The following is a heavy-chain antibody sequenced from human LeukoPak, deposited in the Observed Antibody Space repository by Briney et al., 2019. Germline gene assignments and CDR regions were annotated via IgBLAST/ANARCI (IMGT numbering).Heavy chain of an antibody. J-gene: IGHJ4*02. V-gene: IGHV4-34*01. CDR3: AGRNSLQLWFNY. CDR1: GGSFSGYY. CDR2: INHSGST. Sequence: PSETLSLTCAVYGGSFSGYYWSWIRQPPGKGLEWIGEINHSGSTNYNPSLKSRVTISVDTSKNQFSLKLSSVTAADTAVYYCAGRNSLQLWFNYWGQGTLVTVSS. D-gene: IGHD5-18*01.